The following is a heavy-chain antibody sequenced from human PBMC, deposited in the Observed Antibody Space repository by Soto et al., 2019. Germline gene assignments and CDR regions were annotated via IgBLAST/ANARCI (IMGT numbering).Heavy chain of an antibody. D-gene: IGHD6-13*01. CDR1: GYTFTNYD. CDR2: MNPNSGNT. CDR3: AKWGQGPASGPNFDF. Sequence: ASVKVSCKTSGYTFTNYDINWVRQAPGQGLEWMGWMNPNSGNTGYAQQFQGRVSMTSNTAISTAYMELSGLRSEDSGMYFCAKWGQGPASGPNFDFWGQGTLVTV. J-gene: IGHJ4*02. V-gene: IGHV1-8*01.